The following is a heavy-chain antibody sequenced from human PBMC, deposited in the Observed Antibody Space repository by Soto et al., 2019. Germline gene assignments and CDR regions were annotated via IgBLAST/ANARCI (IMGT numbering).Heavy chain of an antibody. J-gene: IGHJ6*02. CDR3: AHRVWVAATDYYYYARDV. CDR2: IYWNEDK. CDR1: GFSLTSSGEG. D-gene: IGHD6-25*01. V-gene: IGHV2-5*01. Sequence: QITLKESGPTLVKPTQTLTLTCSFSGFSLTSSGEGVGWVRQAPGKTLEWLALIYWNEDKAYSPSLKSRLTISQDSSKKQVVLTMTKMDPVDTGTYFCAHRVWVAATDYYYYARDVWGPGTTVTVSS.